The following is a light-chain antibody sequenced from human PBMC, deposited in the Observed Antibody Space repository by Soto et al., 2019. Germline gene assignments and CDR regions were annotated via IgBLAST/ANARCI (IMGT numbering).Light chain of an antibody. Sequence: QSVLTQPPSVSGTPGQRVNISCSGSSSNIGRDYVYWYQQFPGTAPELLIYRGNQRPSGVPDRFSGSKSGTSASLAISGLRSDDESDYYCVAWDDSLSGYVFGTGTKVTVL. CDR3: VAWDDSLSGYV. CDR2: RGN. J-gene: IGLJ1*01. CDR1: SSNIGRDY. V-gene: IGLV1-47*01.